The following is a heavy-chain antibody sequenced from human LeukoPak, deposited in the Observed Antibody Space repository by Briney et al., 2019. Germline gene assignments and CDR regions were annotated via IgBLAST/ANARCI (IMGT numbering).Heavy chain of an antibody. V-gene: IGHV3-7*05. J-gene: IGHJ4*02. D-gene: IGHD2-2*01. CDR2: INQDETQK. CDR3: ARPTASYPFDD. Sequence: PGGSLRLSCAASGFTFSRSWMTWVRQAPGKGLEWVANINQDETQKYYADSAKGRFTISRDNAKNSLYLQMNSLRAEDTAIYYCARPTASYPFDDWGQGTLVTVSS. CDR1: GFTFSRSW.